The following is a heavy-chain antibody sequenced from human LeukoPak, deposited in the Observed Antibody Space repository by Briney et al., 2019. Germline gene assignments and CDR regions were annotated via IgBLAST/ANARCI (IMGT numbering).Heavy chain of an antibody. CDR2: IIPILGIA. D-gene: IGHD5-24*01. V-gene: IGHV1-69*04. J-gene: IGHJ6*02. Sequence: ASVKVSCKASGGTFSSYAISWVRQAPGQGLEWMGRIIPILGIANYAQKFQGRVTITADKSTSTAYMELSSLRSEDTAVYYCARGKMEVNEDYYYYYGMDVWGQGTTVTVSS. CDR3: ARGKMEVNEDYYYYYGMDV. CDR1: GGTFSSYA.